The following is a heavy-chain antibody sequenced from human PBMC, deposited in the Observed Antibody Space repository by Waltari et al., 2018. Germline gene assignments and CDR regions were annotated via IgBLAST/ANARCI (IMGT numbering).Heavy chain of an antibody. Sequence: VRPAPGKLLEWVAVVSSDGGSIYYADSVKGRFTISRDNSKNTLYLQMNSLRTQYTAVYYCATEWDALHDAFDIWGQGTVFTVSP. CDR2: VSSDGGSI. D-gene: IGHD1-26*01. V-gene: IGHV3-30*03. J-gene: IGHJ3*02. CDR3: ATEWDALHDAFDI.